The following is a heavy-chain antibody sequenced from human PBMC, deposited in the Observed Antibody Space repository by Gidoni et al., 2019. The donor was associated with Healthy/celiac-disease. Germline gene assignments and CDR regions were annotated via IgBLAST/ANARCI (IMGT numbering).Heavy chain of an antibody. V-gene: IGHV4-61*02. J-gene: IGHJ3*02. CDR1: GGSISSGSYY. Sequence: QVQLQESGPGLVKPSQTLSLTCTVSGGSISSGSYYWSWIRQPAGKGLEWIGRIYPSGSTNYNPSLKSRVTISVDTSKNQFSLKLSSVTAADTAVYYCARDGGELGGAFDIWGQGTMVTVSS. D-gene: IGHD7-27*01. CDR3: ARDGGELGGAFDI. CDR2: IYPSGST.